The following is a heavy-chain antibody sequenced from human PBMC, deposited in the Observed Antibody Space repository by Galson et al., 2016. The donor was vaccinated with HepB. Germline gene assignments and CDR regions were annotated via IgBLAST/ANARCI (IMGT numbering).Heavy chain of an antibody. CDR2: ISTSGSS. CDR1: GGTISSGSHY. Sequence: TLSLTCTVSGGTISSGSHYWTWIRQPPGKGLDWIGRISTSGSSNYNPSLESRVTISVDTSKNQFSLRLRSVTAADTAVYFCAREDVVVVTRSWGLYDTYDYMDVWGKGTTVIVS. V-gene: IGHV4-61*02. J-gene: IGHJ6*03. CDR3: AREDVVVVTRSWGLYDTYDYMDV. D-gene: IGHD2-21*02.